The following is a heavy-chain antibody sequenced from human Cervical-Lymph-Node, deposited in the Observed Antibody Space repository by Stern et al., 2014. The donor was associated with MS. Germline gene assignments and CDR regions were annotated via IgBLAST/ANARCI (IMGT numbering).Heavy chain of an antibody. Sequence: QLVESGGGFVQPGESLRLSCAASGFTFTNYWMHWVRQPPGKGLVWVSSINADGSSTDYADSVKGRFTISRDNDNNTLYLQVNSLRTEDTAVYYCARDRGGNYYDGTQYGAQGTLVIVSS. CDR3: ARDRGGNYYDGTQY. V-gene: IGHV3-74*01. J-gene: IGHJ4*02. D-gene: IGHD3-22*01. CDR2: INADGSST. CDR1: GFTFTNYW.